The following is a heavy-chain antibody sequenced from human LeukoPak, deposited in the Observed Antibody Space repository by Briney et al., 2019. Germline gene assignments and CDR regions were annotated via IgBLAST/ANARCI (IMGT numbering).Heavy chain of an antibody. Sequence: PGGSLRLSCAASGFTFSSYAMSWVRQAPGKGLEWVSIVSGSGGRTYYAESVKGRFTISRDNSKNTLFLQMKSLRAEDTAIYYCAKAQYSSGDDAFDIWGQGTMVTVSS. CDR1: GFTFSSYA. CDR2: VSGSGGRT. CDR3: AKAQYSSGDDAFDI. D-gene: IGHD3-22*01. V-gene: IGHV3-23*01. J-gene: IGHJ3*02.